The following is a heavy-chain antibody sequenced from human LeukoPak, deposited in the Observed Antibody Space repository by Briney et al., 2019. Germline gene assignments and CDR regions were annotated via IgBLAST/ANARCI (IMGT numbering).Heavy chain of an antibody. J-gene: IGHJ4*02. D-gene: IGHD2-2*01. Sequence: SETLSLTCTVSGGSISSYYWSWIRQPPGKGLEWIGYIYYSGSTNYNPSLKSRVTISVDTSKNRFSLKLSSVTAADTAVYYCARLPKYCSSTSCYSDWGQGTLVTVSS. CDR3: ARLPKYCSSTSCYSD. V-gene: IGHV4-59*08. CDR2: IYYSGST. CDR1: GGSISSYY.